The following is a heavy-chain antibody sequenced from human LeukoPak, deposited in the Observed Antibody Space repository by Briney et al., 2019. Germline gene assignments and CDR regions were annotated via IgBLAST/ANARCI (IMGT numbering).Heavy chain of an antibody. J-gene: IGHJ5*02. V-gene: IGHV1-18*01. CDR2: IRGYSGNT. D-gene: IGHD3-22*01. Sequence: GASVRVSCKASGYTFSNYGISWVRQAPGQGLEWVGWIRGYSGNTIYAQKLQGRVTMTTDTYTTTAYMELRSLRSDDTAVYYCARVYDSSGFQFDPWGQGTLVTVSS. CDR3: ARVYDSSGFQFDP. CDR1: GYTFSNYG.